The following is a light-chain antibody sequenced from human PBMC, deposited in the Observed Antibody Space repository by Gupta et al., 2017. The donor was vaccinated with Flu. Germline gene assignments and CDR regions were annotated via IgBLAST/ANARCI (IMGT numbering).Light chain of an antibody. V-gene: IGLV2-23*02. CDR3: SSYSSGSDTKVV. CDR1: DTDVGSHGF. Sequence: QSALTQPASVSGSPGQSITISCTGTDTDVGSHGFVSWYQQYPGKVPKLIIEEVTNRPSGISNRFSGSKSGNTASLTISGLQTEDEADYYCSSYSSGSDTKVVFGTGTYVAVL. CDR2: EVT. J-gene: IGLJ1*01.